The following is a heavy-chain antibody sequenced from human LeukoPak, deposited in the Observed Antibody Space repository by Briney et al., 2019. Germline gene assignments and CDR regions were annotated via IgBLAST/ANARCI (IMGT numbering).Heavy chain of an antibody. J-gene: IGHJ5*01. CDR2: IIPIFGTA. CDR1: GYTFTSCG. Sequence: SVKVSCKASGYTFTSCGITWVRQAPGQGLEWMGRIIPIFGTANYAQKFQGRVTITTDESTSTAYMELSSLRSEDTAVYYCARAVAGTVWFDSWGQGTLVTVSS. CDR3: ARAVAGTVWFDS. V-gene: IGHV1-69*05. D-gene: IGHD6-19*01.